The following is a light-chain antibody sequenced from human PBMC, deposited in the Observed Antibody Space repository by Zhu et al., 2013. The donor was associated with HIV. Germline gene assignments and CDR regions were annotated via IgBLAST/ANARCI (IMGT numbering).Light chain of an antibody. CDR3: QQTYKTPYT. Sequence: DILLTQSPSTLSASVGDRVTITCRASQSISFYLNWYQQKPGKAPKLLIYAASSLQSGVPSRFSGSGSGTDFTLTISSLQPEEIATYYCQQTYKTPYTFGQGTKLEI. J-gene: IGKJ2*01. V-gene: IGKV1-39*01. CDR2: AAS. CDR1: QSISFY.